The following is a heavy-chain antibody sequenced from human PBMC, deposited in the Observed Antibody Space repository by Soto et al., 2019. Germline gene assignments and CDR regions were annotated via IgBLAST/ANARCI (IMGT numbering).Heavy chain of an antibody. CDR1: GYAFTSYA. CDR3: ARVGYDFWSGYHGDGQHPFDY. V-gene: IGHV1-3*01. D-gene: IGHD3-3*01. CDR2: INAGNGNT. Sequence: ASVKVSCKASGYAFTSYAMHWVRQAPGQRLEWMGWINAGNGNTKYSQKFQGRGTITRDTSASTAYMELSSLRSEDTAVYYCARVGYDFWSGYHGDGQHPFDYWGQGTLVTVSS. J-gene: IGHJ4*02.